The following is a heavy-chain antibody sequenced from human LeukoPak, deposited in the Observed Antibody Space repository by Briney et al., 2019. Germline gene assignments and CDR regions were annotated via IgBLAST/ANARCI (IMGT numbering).Heavy chain of an antibody. J-gene: IGHJ2*01. CDR3: ARETVVPEGYFDL. Sequence: GGSLRLSCAASGFTFSSYSMNWVRQAPGKGLEWDSSISSSSSYIYYADSVKGRFTISRDNAKNSLYLQMNSLRAEDTAVYYCARETVVPEGYFDLWGRGTLVTVSS. D-gene: IGHD3-22*01. V-gene: IGHV3-21*01. CDR1: GFTFSSYS. CDR2: ISSSSSYI.